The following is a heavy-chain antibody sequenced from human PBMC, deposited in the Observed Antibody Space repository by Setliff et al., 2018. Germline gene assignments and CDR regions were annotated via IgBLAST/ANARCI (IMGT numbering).Heavy chain of an antibody. CDR2: MHYSGST. J-gene: IGHJ5*02. Sequence: TSETLSLTCTVSGGSITVNYWSWVRQSPEKGLEWIGFMHYSGSTNYNPSLESRVSISVDTSKNQFSLNLSSVTAADTAVYYCVRDQGRRGWFDAWGQGTLVTVS. V-gene: IGHV4-59*01. CDR3: VRDQGRRGWFDA. CDR1: GGSITVNY.